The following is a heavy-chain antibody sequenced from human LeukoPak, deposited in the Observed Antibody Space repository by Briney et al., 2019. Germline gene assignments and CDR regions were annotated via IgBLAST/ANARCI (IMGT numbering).Heavy chain of an antibody. Sequence: GGSLRLSCAASGFTFSNYPIHWVRQAPGKGLEWVAVISYDGSNKYYADSVKGRFTISRDNSKNTLYLQMNSLRAEDTAVYYCARGPLYGMDVWGQGTTVTVS. CDR1: GFTFSNYP. V-gene: IGHV3-30-3*01. CDR3: ARGPLYGMDV. J-gene: IGHJ6*02. CDR2: ISYDGSNK.